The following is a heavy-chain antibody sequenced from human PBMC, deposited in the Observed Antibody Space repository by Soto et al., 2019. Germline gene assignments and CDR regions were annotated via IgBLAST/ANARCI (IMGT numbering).Heavy chain of an antibody. CDR2: INAGNGNT. J-gene: IGHJ4*02. V-gene: IGHV1-3*01. Sequence: ASVKVSCKASGYTFTSYTMHWVCQAPGQRLEWMGWINAGNGNTKYSQKLQGRVTITRDTSASTVFVELSSLTSEDTALYYCARGQGNSGYDPLDFWGLGTLVTVSS. CDR3: ARGQGNSGYDPLDF. D-gene: IGHD5-12*01. CDR1: GYTFTSYT.